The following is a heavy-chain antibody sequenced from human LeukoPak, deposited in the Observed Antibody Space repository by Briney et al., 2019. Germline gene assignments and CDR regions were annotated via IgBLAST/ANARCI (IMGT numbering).Heavy chain of an antibody. CDR3: ARESRLELYEFDWFDP. CDR2: INPNSGGT. D-gene: IGHD1-7*01. CDR1: GYTFTGYY. V-gene: IGHV1-2*02. J-gene: IGHJ5*02. Sequence: GASVKVSCKASGYTFTGYYMHWVRQAPGQGLEWMGWINPNSGGTNYAQKFQGRVTMTRDTSISTAYMELSRLRSDDTAVYYCARESRLELYEFDWFDPWGQGTLVTVSS.